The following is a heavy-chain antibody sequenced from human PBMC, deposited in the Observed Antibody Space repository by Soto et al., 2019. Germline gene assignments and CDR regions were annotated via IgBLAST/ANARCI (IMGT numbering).Heavy chain of an antibody. V-gene: IGHV1-69*12. CDR2: IIPIFVTA. Sequence: QVQLVQSGAEVKKPGSSVKVSCKASGGTFSSYAISWVRQAPGQGLEWMGGIIPIFVTANYAQKFQGRVTITADESTSTAYMELSSLRSEDTAVYYCARDGDGEQQLANFDYWGQGTLVTVSS. CDR3: ARDGDGEQQLANFDY. D-gene: IGHD6-13*01. J-gene: IGHJ4*02. CDR1: GGTFSSYA.